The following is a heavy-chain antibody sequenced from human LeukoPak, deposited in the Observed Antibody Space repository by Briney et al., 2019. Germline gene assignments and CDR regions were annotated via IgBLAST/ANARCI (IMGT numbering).Heavy chain of an antibody. Sequence: GGSLRLSCAASGFTFSSYAMHWVRQAPGKGLEWVAVISYDGSNKYYADSVKGRFTISRDNSKNTLYLQMNGLRAEDTAVYYCARGGYSGYVTFDYWGQGTLVTVSS. V-gene: IGHV3-30-3*01. CDR3: ARGGYSGYVTFDY. D-gene: IGHD5-12*01. CDR2: ISYDGSNK. CDR1: GFTFSSYA. J-gene: IGHJ4*02.